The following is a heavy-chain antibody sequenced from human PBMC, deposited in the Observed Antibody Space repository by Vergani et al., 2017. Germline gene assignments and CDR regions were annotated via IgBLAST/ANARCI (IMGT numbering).Heavy chain of an antibody. CDR1: GGSISSYY. CDR2: IYYSGST. D-gene: IGHD6-13*01. CDR3: ARVLRSSWYYFDY. Sequence: QVQLQESGPGLVKPSETLSLTCTVSGGSISSYYWSWIRQPPGKGLEWIGYIYYSGSTNYNPSLKSRVTISVDTSKNQFPLKLSSVTAADTAVYYCARVLRSSWYYFDYWGQGTLVTVSS. J-gene: IGHJ4*02. V-gene: IGHV4-59*01.